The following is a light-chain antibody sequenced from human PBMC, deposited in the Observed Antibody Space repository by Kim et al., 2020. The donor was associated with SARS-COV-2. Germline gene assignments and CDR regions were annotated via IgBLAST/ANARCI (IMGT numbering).Light chain of an antibody. CDR1: QDIINY. J-gene: IGKJ1*01. CDR2: AAA. CDR3: QKYNAAPWT. V-gene: IGKV1-27*01. Sequence: AAVGDRVTITGRASQDIINYVVWYKQKTGKVPKVLIYAAAALHSGVPSRFSGGGFGTDFPHTISSLQTEDVATYYCQKYNAAPWTFGEGTKVDSK.